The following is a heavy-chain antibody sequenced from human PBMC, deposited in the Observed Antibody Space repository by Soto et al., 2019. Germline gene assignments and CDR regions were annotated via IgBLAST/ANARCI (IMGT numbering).Heavy chain of an antibody. CDR1: GGTFSSYT. J-gene: IGHJ3*02. V-gene: IGHV1-69*02. CDR2: IIPILGIA. Sequence: QVQLVQSGAEVKKPGSSVKVSCKASGGTFSSYTISWVRQAPGQGLEWMGRIIPILGIANYAQKFQGRVTITADKSTSTAYMELSSLRSEDTAVYYCAKWYCSTWGAFDIWGQGTMVTVSS. CDR3: AKWYCSTWGAFDI. D-gene: IGHD6-13*01.